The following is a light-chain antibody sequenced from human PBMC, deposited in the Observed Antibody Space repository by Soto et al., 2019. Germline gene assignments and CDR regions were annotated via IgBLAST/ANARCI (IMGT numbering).Light chain of an antibody. CDR1: SRDVGGYNY. V-gene: IGLV2-14*01. CDR2: EVS. CDR3: SSYTSSSTYV. Sequence: QSVLTQPASVSGSPGQSITISCPRTSRDVGGYNYVSWYQHHPGKAPKLMIYEVSNRPSGVSNRFSGSKSGNTASLTISGLQAEDEADYYCSSYTSSSTYVFGTGTKLTVL. J-gene: IGLJ1*01.